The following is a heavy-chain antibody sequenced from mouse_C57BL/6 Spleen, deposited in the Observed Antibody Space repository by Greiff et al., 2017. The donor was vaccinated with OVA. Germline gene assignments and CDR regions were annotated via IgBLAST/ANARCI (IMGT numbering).Heavy chain of an antibody. CDR2: IHPNSGST. D-gene: IGHD2-2*01. J-gene: IGHJ4*01. V-gene: IGHV1-64*01. Sequence: QVQLQQPGAELVKPGASVKLSCKASGYTFTSYWMHWVKQRPGQGLEWIGMIHPNSGSTNYNEKFKSKATLTVDKSSSTAYMQLSSLTSEDSAVYYCLYGYEDYAMDYWGQGTSVTVSS. CDR3: LYGYEDYAMDY. CDR1: GYTFTSYW.